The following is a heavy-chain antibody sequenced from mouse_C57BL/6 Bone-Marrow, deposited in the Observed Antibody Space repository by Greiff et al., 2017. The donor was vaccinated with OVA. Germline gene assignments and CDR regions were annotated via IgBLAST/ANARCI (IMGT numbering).Heavy chain of an antibody. J-gene: IGHJ2*01. V-gene: IGHV1-20*01. CDR2: INPYNGDT. CDR1: GYSFTGYF. D-gene: IGHD1-1*01. Sequence: DVQLQESGPELVKPGDSVKISCKASGYSFTGYFMNWVMQSHGKSLEWIGRINPYNGDTFYNQKFKGKATLTVDKSSSTAHMELRSLTSEDSAVYYCARGEVYYYGSSYFDYWGQGTTLTVSS. CDR3: ARGEVYYYGSSYFDY.